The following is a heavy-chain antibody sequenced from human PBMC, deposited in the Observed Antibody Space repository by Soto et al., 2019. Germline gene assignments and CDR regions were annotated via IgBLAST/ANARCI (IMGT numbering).Heavy chain of an antibody. D-gene: IGHD3-22*01. J-gene: IGHJ4*02. CDR1: GGTFSRYT. V-gene: IGHV1-69*13. Sequence: ASVKVSCKASGGTFSRYTITWVRQAPGQGLEWMGGITPMFGTPNYAQKFQGRVTITADESTSTAYMELSSLRSEDTAMYYCARDGTLYDSSAYYYLYWGQGTLVNVSS. CDR3: ARDGTLYDSSAYYYLY. CDR2: ITPMFGTP.